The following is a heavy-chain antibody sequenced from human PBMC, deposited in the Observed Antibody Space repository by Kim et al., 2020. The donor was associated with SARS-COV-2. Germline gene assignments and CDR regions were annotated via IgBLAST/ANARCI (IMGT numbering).Heavy chain of an antibody. D-gene: IGHD6-13*01. Sequence: GESLRLSCAASGFTFSTYWMSWVRQAPGKGLEWVASIKQDGSEKYYVDSVKGRFTISKDNAKNSLYLQMTSLRAEDTAVYYCARSRYAAAWGQGTLVTVSS. CDR1: GFTFSTYW. CDR3: ARSRYAAA. V-gene: IGHV3-7*03. CDR2: IKQDGSEK. J-gene: IGHJ4*02.